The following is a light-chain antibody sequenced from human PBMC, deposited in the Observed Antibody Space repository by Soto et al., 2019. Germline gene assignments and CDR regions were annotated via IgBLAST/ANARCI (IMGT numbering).Light chain of an antibody. CDR1: SSDVGGSNF. V-gene: IGLV2-14*03. J-gene: IGLJ1*01. Sequence: QSVLAQPASVSDSPGQSITISCTGTSSDVGGSNFVSWYLQHPGKPPKLIIYDVANRPSGVSNRFSGSKSGSTASLAISGLQAEDEADYYCSSYTSSSTLVFGTGTKVTVL. CDR3: SSYTSSSTLV. CDR2: DVA.